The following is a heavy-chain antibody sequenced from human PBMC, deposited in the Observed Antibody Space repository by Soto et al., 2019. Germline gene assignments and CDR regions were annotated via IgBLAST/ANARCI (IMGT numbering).Heavy chain of an antibody. V-gene: IGHV3-23*01. CDR3: AKDKGSSWYYFDY. J-gene: IGHJ4*02. CDR1: GFTFRRYA. D-gene: IGHD6-13*01. CDR2: ISVSGGST. Sequence: GESLSLACAASGFTFRRYAISWVRQSPGKGLEWVSAISVSGGSTYYADSVKGRFTISRDNSKNTLYLQMNSLRAEDTAVYYCAKDKGSSWYYFDYWGQGTLVPVSS.